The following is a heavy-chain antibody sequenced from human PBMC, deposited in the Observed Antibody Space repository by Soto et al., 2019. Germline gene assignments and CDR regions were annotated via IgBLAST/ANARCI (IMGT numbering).Heavy chain of an antibody. V-gene: IGHV4-61*05. Sequence: SETPSLTCTVSGGSISSSSYYWGWIRQPPGKGLEWIGYFYYSGSTNYNPSLKSRVTISVDTSKNQFSLKLSSVTAADTAVYYCARGGWKLFDYWGQGTLVTVSS. D-gene: IGHD6-19*01. CDR2: FYYSGST. J-gene: IGHJ4*02. CDR1: GGSISSSSYY. CDR3: ARGGWKLFDY.